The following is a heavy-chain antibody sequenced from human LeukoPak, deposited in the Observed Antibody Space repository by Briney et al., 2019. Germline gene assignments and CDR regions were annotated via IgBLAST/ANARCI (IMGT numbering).Heavy chain of an antibody. D-gene: IGHD3-16*01. J-gene: IGHJ5*02. CDR1: GFIFSSHA. V-gene: IGHV3-64*01. Sequence: GGSLRLSCAASGFIFSSHAMHWVRQAPGKGLEYVSAIGNNGDTTYYANSVKGRFTISRDNSKNTLYLEMGSLRGEDTAVYYCARDRGELGSWGQGTLVTVSS. CDR2: IGNNGDTT. CDR3: ARDRGELGS.